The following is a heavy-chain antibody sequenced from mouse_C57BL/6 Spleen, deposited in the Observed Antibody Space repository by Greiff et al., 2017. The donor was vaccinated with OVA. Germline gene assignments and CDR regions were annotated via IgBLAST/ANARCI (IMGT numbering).Heavy chain of an antibody. Sequence: EVMLVESGGGLVQSGRSLKLSCATSGFTFSDFYMEWVRQAPGKGLEWIAASRDKANDYTTEYSASVKGRFIVSRDTSQSILYLQMNALRAEDTAMYYCARDGITLGYCDVWGTGTTVTVSS. D-gene: IGHD1-1*02. CDR2: SRDKANDYTT. CDR3: ARDGITLGYCDV. V-gene: IGHV7-1*01. CDR1: GFTFSDFY. J-gene: IGHJ1*03.